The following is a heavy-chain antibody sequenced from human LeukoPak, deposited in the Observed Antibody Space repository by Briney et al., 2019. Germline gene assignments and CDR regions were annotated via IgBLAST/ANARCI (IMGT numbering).Heavy chain of an antibody. V-gene: IGHV1-69*05. CDR3: ARDSTGYSYGPYYFDY. J-gene: IGHJ4*02. Sequence: SVKVSCKASGGTFSSYAISLVRQAPGQGLEWMGRIIPIFGTANYAQKFQGRVTITTDESTSTAYMELSSLRSEDTAVYYCARDSTGYSYGPYYFDYWGQGTLVTVSS. CDR2: IIPIFGTA. CDR1: GGTFSSYA. D-gene: IGHD5-18*01.